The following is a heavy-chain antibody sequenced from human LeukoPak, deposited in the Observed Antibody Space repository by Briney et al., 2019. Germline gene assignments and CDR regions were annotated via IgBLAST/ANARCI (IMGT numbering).Heavy chain of an antibody. CDR1: GFTFSSYA. D-gene: IGHD2-21*02. CDR2: ISGSGGST. V-gene: IGHV3-23*01. Sequence: GGSLRLSCAASGFTFSSYAMSWVRQAPGKGLEWVSAISGSGGSTYYADSVKGRFTISRDNSKNTLYLQMNSLRAEDTAVYYCAKDLPTLAYCGGDCYSGDAFDNWGQGTMVTVSS. J-gene: IGHJ3*02. CDR3: AKDLPTLAYCGGDCYSGDAFDN.